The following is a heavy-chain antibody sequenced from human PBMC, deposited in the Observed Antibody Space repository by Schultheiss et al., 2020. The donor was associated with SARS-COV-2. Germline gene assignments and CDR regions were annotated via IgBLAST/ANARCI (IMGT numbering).Heavy chain of an antibody. J-gene: IGHJ4*02. V-gene: IGHV1-69*13. CDR2: IIPIFGTA. CDR1: GGTFSSYA. D-gene: IGHD3-22*01. Sequence: SVKVSCKASGGTFSSYAISWVRQAPGQGLEWMGGIIPIFGTANYAQKFQGRVTITADESTSTAYMELSSLRSEDTAVYYCARNPGSSGYSRGIDYWGQGTLVTVSS. CDR3: ARNPGSSGYSRGIDY.